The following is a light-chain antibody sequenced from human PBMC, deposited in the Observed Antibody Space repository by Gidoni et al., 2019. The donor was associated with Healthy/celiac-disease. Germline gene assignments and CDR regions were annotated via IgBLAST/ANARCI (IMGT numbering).Light chain of an antibody. J-gene: IGKJ1*01. CDR2: AAS. CDR1: QSISSY. V-gene: IGKV1-39*01. CDR3: QQSYSTPAWT. Sequence: IQITQSPSSLSASAGDRVTITCRASQSISSYLNWYQQTPGKAPKLLIYAASSLQSGVPSRFSGSGSGTDFTLTISSLETEDFATYYCQQSYSTPAWTFXQXTKVEIK.